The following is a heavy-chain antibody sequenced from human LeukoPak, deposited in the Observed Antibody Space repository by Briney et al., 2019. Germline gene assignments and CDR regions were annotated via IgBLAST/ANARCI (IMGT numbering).Heavy chain of an antibody. CDR2: IYSGGGT. J-gene: IGHJ4*02. V-gene: IGHV3-53*01. Sequence: GGSLRLSCAASGFIVSSNDMSWVRQAPGKGLEWVSVIYSGGGTNYADSVMGRFTISRDNSKNTLYLQMNSLRAEDTAVYYCANFPLGGSYRADYWGQGTLVTVSS. CDR1: GFIVSSND. CDR3: ANFPLGGSYRADY. D-gene: IGHD1-26*01.